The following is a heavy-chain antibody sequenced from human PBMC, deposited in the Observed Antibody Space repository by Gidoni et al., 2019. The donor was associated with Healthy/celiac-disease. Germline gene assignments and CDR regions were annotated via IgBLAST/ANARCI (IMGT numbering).Heavy chain of an antibody. Sequence: EGQQVESGGGMVQPGGALRLACAADGCTGSSNYMSWVRQAPGKGLEWVSVIYSGGSTYSAASLKGRFTLSRDNSKNTLYLQMNSLRAEDTAVYYCARDLADFWSGYPTFMDVWGQGTTVTVSS. D-gene: IGHD3-3*01. CDR2: IYSGGST. CDR1: GCTGSSNY. CDR3: ARDLADFWSGYPTFMDV. J-gene: IGHJ6*02. V-gene: IGHV3-66*02.